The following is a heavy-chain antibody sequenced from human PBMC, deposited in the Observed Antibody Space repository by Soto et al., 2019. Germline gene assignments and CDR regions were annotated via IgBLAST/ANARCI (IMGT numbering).Heavy chain of an antibody. J-gene: IGHJ4*02. Sequence: QVQLVESGGGVVQPGRSLRLSCAASGFTFSSYGMHWVRQAPGKGLEWVAVISYDGSNKYYADSVKGRFTISRDNSKNTLYLQMNSLRAEDTAVYYCAKEGVTGTTFDYWGQGTLVTVSS. CDR2: ISYDGSNK. V-gene: IGHV3-30*18. D-gene: IGHD1-1*01. CDR1: GFTFSSYG. CDR3: AKEGVTGTTFDY.